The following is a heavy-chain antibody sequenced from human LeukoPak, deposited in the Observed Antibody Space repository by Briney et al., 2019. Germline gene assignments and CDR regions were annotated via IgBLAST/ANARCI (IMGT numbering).Heavy chain of an antibody. V-gene: IGHV4-59*01. CDR1: GGSISSYY. J-gene: IGHJ3*02. CDR2: IYYSGST. CDR3: AREWRYLRAFDI. Sequence: SETLSLTCTVSGGSISSYYWSWIRQPPGKGLEWIGYIYYSGSTNYNPSLKSRVTISVDTSKNQFSLKLSSVTAADTAVYYCAREWRYLRAFDIWGQGTMVTVSS. D-gene: IGHD3-10*01.